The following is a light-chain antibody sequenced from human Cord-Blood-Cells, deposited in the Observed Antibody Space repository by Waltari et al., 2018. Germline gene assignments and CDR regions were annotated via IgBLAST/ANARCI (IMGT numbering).Light chain of an antibody. Sequence: QSALTQPASVSGSPGQSMTISCTGTSSDVGGYNYVSWYQQHPGKAPKLMIYDVSKRPSGVSNRFSGSKSGNTASLTISGLQAEDEADYYCSSYTSSSTWVFGRGTKLTVL. CDR2: DVS. CDR3: SSYTSSSTWV. V-gene: IGLV2-14*01. CDR1: SSDVGGYNY. J-gene: IGLJ3*02.